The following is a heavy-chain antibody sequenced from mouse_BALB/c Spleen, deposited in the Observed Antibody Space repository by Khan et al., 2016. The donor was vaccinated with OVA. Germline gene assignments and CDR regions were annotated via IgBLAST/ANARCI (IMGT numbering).Heavy chain of an antibody. J-gene: IGHJ2*01. CDR3: ALAAHCYGSSYCDY. Sequence: VRLQQSGAELVKPGASVKLSCTASGFNIKDTYVHWVKQRPDPGLEWIGRIDPANGNTKYDPKFQGKATITADTSSNTAYLQHSSLTSEDTADYYCALAAHCYGSSYCDYWSQGTTLTVSS. CDR1: GFNIKDTY. D-gene: IGHD1-1*01. V-gene: IGHV14-3*02. CDR2: IDPANGNT.